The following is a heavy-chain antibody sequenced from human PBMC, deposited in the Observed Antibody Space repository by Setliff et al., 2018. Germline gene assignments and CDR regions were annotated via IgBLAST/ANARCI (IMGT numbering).Heavy chain of an antibody. CDR2: IITSTGKT. CDR1: GYTFTNFG. J-gene: IGHJ3*01. V-gene: IGHV1-18*01. D-gene: IGHD2-2*01. Sequence: ASVKVSCKASGYTFTNFGFHWLRQAPGQGLEWMAMIITSTGKTSYAQKFQGRVTVTTDTYTGTGYMELRSLRSDDTAMYFCARFGGSCSSSSCYASDLWSQGTMVTVSS. CDR3: ARFGGSCSSSSCYASDL.